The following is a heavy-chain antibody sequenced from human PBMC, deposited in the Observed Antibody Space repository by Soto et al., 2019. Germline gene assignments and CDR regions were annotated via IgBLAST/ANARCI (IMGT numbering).Heavy chain of an antibody. CDR1: GCSINSYY. CDR2: IYYSGST. D-gene: IGHD2-2*01. Sequence: SETLSLTCTVSGCSINSYYWSWIRQPPGKGLEWIGYIYYSGSTNYNPSLKSRVTISVDTSKNQFSLKLSSVTAADTAVYYCARAEIVVVPAAANYYMDVWGKGTTVTVSS. V-gene: IGHV4-59*01. J-gene: IGHJ6*03. CDR3: ARAEIVVVPAAANYYMDV.